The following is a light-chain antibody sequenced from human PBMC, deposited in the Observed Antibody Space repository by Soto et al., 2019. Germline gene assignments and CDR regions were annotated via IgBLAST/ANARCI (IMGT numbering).Light chain of an antibody. Sequence: EIVLTQSPGILSLSPGERATLSCRASQSVNSNYLAWYQQKPGQAPRLLIYDASSRATAIPDRFSGSGSGTDFTLIISRLEPEDFAVYYCQQYGSFPCTFGQGTNLEI. J-gene: IGKJ2*02. CDR1: QSVNSNY. CDR2: DAS. V-gene: IGKV3-20*01. CDR3: QQYGSFPCT.